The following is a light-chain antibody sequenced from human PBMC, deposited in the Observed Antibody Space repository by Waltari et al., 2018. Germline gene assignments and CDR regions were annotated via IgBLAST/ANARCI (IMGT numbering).Light chain of an antibody. Sequence: QSVLAQPPSTSGTPGQRVTVPCSGSSSSIGSNPVNWYQQLPGTAPKLLIYNSNQRPSGVPDRFSGSKSGTSASLAISGLQSEDEGDYYCATWDDSLNGGVFGTGTKVTVL. CDR1: SSSIGSNP. V-gene: IGLV1-44*01. J-gene: IGLJ1*01. CDR3: ATWDDSLNGGV. CDR2: NSN.